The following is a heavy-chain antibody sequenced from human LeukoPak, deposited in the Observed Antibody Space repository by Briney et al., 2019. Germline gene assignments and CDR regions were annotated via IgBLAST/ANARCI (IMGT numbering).Heavy chain of an antibody. Sequence: PGGSLRLSCAASGFTFRSNSMNWLRQAPGKGLEWVSYISSSSGMISYADSVKGRFTISRDNAKNSLYLQMNSLRDEDTAVYYCARVLTGDWYFALWGRGTLVTVSS. V-gene: IGHV3-48*02. CDR2: ISSSSGMI. D-gene: IGHD7-27*01. CDR1: GFTFRSNS. J-gene: IGHJ2*01. CDR3: ARVLTGDWYFAL.